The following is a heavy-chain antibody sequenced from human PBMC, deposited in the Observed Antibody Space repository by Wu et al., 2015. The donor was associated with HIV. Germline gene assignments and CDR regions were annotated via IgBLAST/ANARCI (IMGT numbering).Heavy chain of an antibody. CDR1: DYTFVNYY. J-gene: IGHJ4*02. V-gene: IGHV1-2*02. CDR2: INPRGGSV. Sequence: QFGPQMKRPGASVTVSCVAEDYTFVNYYINWVRQVPGKGFEFMGWINPRGGSVNYSRRFQGRVSMYRDTSISTAYMELNSLTSDDTAVYYCATYGPGYNWMYKWGQGTLVTVSS. D-gene: IGHD1-20*01. CDR3: ATYGPGYNWMYK.